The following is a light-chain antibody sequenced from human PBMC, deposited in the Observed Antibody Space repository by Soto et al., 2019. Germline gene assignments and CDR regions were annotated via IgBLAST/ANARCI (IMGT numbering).Light chain of an antibody. CDR3: QQHYNTPRT. CDR2: WAY. Sequence: DIVMTQSPDSLAVSLGERATINCKSSQSVLYSSNNKNYLTWYQQKPGQPPKLLIYWAYTRESGVPDRFSGSGSGTDFTLTISSLQAEDVAVYYGQQHYNTPRTFGQGTKVEI. V-gene: IGKV4-1*01. CDR1: QSVLYSSNNKNY. J-gene: IGKJ1*01.